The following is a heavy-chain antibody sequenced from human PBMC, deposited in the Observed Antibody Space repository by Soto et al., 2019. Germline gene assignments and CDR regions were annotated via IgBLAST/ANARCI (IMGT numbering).Heavy chain of an antibody. CDR3: ARGGGYDSFDF. Sequence: KPSETLSLTCTVSGVSISSSYWSWLRQSPGTGLEWIGYIYYTGTTNYNPSLKRRVTISLDTAKNQFSLNVNSLTTADTAVYYCARGGGYDSFDFWGQGIQVTVSS. D-gene: IGHD2-15*01. CDR1: GVSISSSY. V-gene: IGHV4-59*01. J-gene: IGHJ4*02. CDR2: IYYTGTT.